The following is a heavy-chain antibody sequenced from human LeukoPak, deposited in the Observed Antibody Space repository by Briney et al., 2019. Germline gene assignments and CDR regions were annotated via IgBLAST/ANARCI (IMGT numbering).Heavy chain of an antibody. D-gene: IGHD5-18*01. CDR3: AKDQEVDIAMFDDY. CDR1: GFTFSSYA. Sequence: QPGGSLRLSCAASGFTFSSYAMSWVRQAPGKGLEWVSAISGSGGSTYYADSVKGRFTISRDNSKNTLYLQMNSLRAEDTAVYYCAKDQEVDIAMFDDYWGQGTLVTVSS. V-gene: IGHV3-23*01. J-gene: IGHJ4*02. CDR2: ISGSGGST.